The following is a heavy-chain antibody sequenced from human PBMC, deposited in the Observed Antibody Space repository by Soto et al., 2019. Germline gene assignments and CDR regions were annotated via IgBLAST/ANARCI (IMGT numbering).Heavy chain of an antibody. V-gene: IGHV4-59*01. Sequence: QVQLQESGPGLVKPSETLSLTCTVSGGSISSYYWSWIRQPPGKGLEWIGYIYYSGRTNDTPSLKSRVTISVDTSKNQFALKLSSVPAADTAVYYCARGGENYYDSSGCFDYWGQGTLVTVSA. J-gene: IGHJ4*02. CDR1: GGSISSYY. CDR3: ARGGENYYDSSGCFDY. CDR2: IYYSGRT. D-gene: IGHD3-22*01.